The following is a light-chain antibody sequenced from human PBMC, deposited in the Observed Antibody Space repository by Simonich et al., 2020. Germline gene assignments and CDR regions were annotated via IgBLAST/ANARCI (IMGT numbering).Light chain of an antibody. CDR3: QQSYSTPYT. J-gene: IGKJ2*01. CDR1: QRISSY. V-gene: IGKV1-39*01. CDR2: AAS. Sequence: DIQMTQSPSLLSASVEDRVIITCRAMQRISSYLNWYQQKTGIAPNHLIFAASSLQSGVPSRLSGSGSGTDFTLTSSSLKPEDFATYYCQQSYSTPYTFGQGTKLEIK.